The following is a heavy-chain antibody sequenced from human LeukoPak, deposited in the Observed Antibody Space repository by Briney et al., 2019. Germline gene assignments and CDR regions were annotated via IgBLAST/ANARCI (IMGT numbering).Heavy chain of an antibody. Sequence: SETLSLTCTVSGASIARNMYHWGWVRQSPGKGLEWLGTIYYDGSTFYSPSFKSRVTISINTSKNQLSLNLASVTAADTAVYYCARRGDGWEILHSFDVWGQGTVVIVSS. J-gene: IGHJ3*01. CDR3: ARRGDGWEILHSFDV. D-gene: IGHD3-10*01. CDR1: GASIARNMYH. V-gene: IGHV4-39*01. CDR2: IYYDGST.